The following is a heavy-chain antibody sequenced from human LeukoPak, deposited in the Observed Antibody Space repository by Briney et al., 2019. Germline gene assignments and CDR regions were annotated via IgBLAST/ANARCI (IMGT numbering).Heavy chain of an antibody. J-gene: IGHJ3*02. CDR3: ARDCGSYYVSKAFDI. CDR2: IYYSGST. CDR1: GGSISSYY. Sequence: SETLSLTCTVSGGSISSYYWIWIRQPPAKGLVGNGNIYYSGSTNYNPSLKSRVTISVDTSKNQFSLKLSSVTAADTAMYYCARDCGSYYVSKAFDIWGQGTMVTVSS. D-gene: IGHD1-26*01. V-gene: IGHV4-59*01.